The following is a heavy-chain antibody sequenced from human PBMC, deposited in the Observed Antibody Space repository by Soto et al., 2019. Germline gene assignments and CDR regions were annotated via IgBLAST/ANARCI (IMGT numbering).Heavy chain of an antibody. Sequence: GGSLRLSCAASGFTFSSYWMSWVRQAPGKGLEWVANIKQDGSEKYYVDSVKGRFTISRDNAKNSLYLQMNSLRAEDTAVYYCARDAQNYDFWSGYYTTFYYMDVWGKGTTVTVSS. J-gene: IGHJ6*03. CDR1: GFTFSSYW. CDR3: ARDAQNYDFWSGYYTTFYYMDV. CDR2: IKQDGSEK. V-gene: IGHV3-7*01. D-gene: IGHD3-3*01.